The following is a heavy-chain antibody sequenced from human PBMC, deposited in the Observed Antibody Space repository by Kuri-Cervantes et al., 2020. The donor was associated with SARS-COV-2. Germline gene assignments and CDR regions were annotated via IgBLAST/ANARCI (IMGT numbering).Heavy chain of an antibody. CDR3: VKPLGYSGYDPPDY. Sequence: GGSLRLSCAASGFTFSSHAMIWVRQAPGRGLEWVSSISGSGGATYYADSAKGRFTISRDNSKNTLSLQMNSLRAEDTAVYYCVKPLGYSGYDPPDYWGQGTLVTVSS. D-gene: IGHD5-12*01. J-gene: IGHJ4*02. CDR1: GFTFSSHA. V-gene: IGHV3-23*01. CDR2: ISGSGGAT.